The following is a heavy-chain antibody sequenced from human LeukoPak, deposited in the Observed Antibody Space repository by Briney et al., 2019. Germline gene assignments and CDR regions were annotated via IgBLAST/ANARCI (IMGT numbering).Heavy chain of an antibody. J-gene: IGHJ6*03. V-gene: IGHV3-23*01. CDR3: AKDLFGITMVRGVISNYYYMDV. CDR2: ISGSGGST. Sequence: GGSLRLSCAASGFTFSSYGMSWVRQAPGKGLEWVSAISGSGGSTYYADSVKGRFTISRDNSKNTLYLQMNSLRAEDTAVYYCAKDLFGITMVRGVISNYYYMDVWGKGTTVTISS. CDR1: GFTFSSYG. D-gene: IGHD3-10*01.